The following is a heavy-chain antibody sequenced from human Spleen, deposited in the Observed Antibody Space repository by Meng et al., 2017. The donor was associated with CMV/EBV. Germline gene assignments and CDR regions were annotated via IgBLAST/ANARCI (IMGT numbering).Heavy chain of an antibody. Sequence: GESLKISCVVSGFPFSDYYISWIRQAPGKGLEWISIIRGGGGNIDYADSVKGRFTISRDNTKNSLDLQMNSLRAEDTAVYYCARDTKYSSSSGYYGMDVWGQGTTVTVSS. CDR3: ARDTKYSSSSGYYGMDV. J-gene: IGHJ6*02. CDR1: GFPFSDYY. V-gene: IGHV3-11*04. D-gene: IGHD6-6*01. CDR2: IRGGGGNI.